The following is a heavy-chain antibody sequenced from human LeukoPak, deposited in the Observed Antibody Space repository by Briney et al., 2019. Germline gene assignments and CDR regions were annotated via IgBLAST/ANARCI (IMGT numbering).Heavy chain of an antibody. Sequence: GGSLRLSCAASGFTFSDYYMSWIRQAPGKGLEWVSYISSSGSIIYYADSVKGRLTISRDNAKNSMYLQMNSLRAEDTAVYYCARGKYDSSPFLQHWGQGTLVTVSS. J-gene: IGHJ1*01. V-gene: IGHV3-11*01. CDR2: ISSSGSII. D-gene: IGHD3-22*01. CDR1: GFTFSDYY. CDR3: ARGKYDSSPFLQH.